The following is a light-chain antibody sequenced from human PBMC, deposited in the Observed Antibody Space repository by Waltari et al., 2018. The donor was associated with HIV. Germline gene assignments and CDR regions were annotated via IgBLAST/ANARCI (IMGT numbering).Light chain of an antibody. CDR2: NVS. J-gene: IGKJ1*01. V-gene: IGKV2-30*01. Sequence: DVVMTQSPLSLPVTLGQPASISCRSSQSLIYSDGNTYLNWCHQRPGQSPRRLIYNVSNRDSGVPDRFSGSGSGTDFTLKISRVEAEDAGDYYCMQGTHWPWTFGQGTKVEI. CDR3: MQGTHWPWT. CDR1: QSLIYSDGNTY.